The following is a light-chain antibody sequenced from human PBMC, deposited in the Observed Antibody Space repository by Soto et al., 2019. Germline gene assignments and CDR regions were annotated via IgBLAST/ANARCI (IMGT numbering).Light chain of an antibody. CDR2: KAS. CDR3: QQYESYSYT. Sequence: DIQMTQSPSTLSASVGDRVTITCRASQTIRAWLAWYQQKPGKAPKLLIYKASNLETGVPSRFSGSGSGTEFTLTISSLKPDDFATYYCQQYESYSYTFGQGTKLEIK. CDR1: QTIRAW. J-gene: IGKJ2*01. V-gene: IGKV1-5*03.